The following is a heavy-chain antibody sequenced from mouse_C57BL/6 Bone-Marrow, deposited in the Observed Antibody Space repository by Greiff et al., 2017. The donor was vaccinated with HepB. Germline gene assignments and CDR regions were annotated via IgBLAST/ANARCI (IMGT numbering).Heavy chain of an antibody. V-gene: IGHV1-50*01. CDR2: IDPSDSYT. CDR1: GYTFTSYW. Sequence: QVQLQQPGAELVKPGASVKLSCKASGYTFTSYWMQWVKQRPGQGLEWIGEIDPSDSYTNYNQKFKGKATLTVDTASSTAYMQLSSLTSEDSAVYYCEREIYDGYPFAYWGQGTLVTVSA. J-gene: IGHJ3*01. D-gene: IGHD2-3*01. CDR3: EREIYDGYPFAY.